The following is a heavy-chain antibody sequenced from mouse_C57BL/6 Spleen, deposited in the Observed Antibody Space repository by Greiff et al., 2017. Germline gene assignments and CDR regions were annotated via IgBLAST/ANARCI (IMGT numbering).Heavy chain of an antibody. Sequence: VQLQQSGPELVKPGASVKISCKASGYAFSSSWMNWVKQRPGQGLEWIGRIYPGDGDTNYNGKFKGKATLTADKSSSTAYMQLSSLTSEDSAVYCCARATGTRYFDVWGTGTTVTVSS. D-gene: IGHD4-1*01. CDR2: IYPGDGDT. V-gene: IGHV1-82*01. CDR3: ARATGTRYFDV. CDR1: GYAFSSSW. J-gene: IGHJ1*03.